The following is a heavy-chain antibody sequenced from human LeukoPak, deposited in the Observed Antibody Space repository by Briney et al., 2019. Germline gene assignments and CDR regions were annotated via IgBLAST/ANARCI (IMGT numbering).Heavy chain of an antibody. V-gene: IGHV4-61*02. D-gene: IGHD3-9*01. CDR2: IYTSGST. J-gene: IGHJ4*02. CDR1: GGSISSGSYY. CDR3: ARVAALNYDILTGFDY. Sequence: SETLSLTCTVSGGSISSGSYYWSWIRQPAGKGLEWIGRIYTSGSTNYNPSLKSRVTISVDTSKNQFSLKLSSVTAADTAVYYCARVAALNYDILTGFDYWGQGTLVTVSS.